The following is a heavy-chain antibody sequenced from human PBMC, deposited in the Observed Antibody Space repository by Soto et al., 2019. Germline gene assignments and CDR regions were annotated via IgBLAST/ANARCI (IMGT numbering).Heavy chain of an antibody. J-gene: IGHJ5*02. CDR2: IYYSGST. CDR1: GGSISSSSYY. D-gene: IGHD2-15*01. V-gene: IGHV4-39*01. CDR3: ARHTGYCSGGRCFEWFDP. Sequence: SETLSLTCTVSGGSISSSSYYWGWIRQPPGKGLEWIGSIYYSGSTYYNPSLKSRVTISVDTSKNQFSLKLTSVTAADTAVYYCARHTGYCSGGRCFEWFDPWGQGTLVTVSS.